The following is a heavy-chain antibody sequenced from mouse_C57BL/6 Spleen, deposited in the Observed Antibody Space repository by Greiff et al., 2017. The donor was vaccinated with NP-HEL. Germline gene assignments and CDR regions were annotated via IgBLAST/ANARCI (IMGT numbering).Heavy chain of an antibody. CDR3: AGSSYLYYAMDY. CDR2: FYPGDGDT. Sequence: VQGVESGAELVKPGASVKISCKASGYAFSSYWMNWVKQRPGKGLEWIGQFYPGDGDTNYNGKFKGKATLTADKSSSTAYMQLSSLTSEDSAVYFCAGSSYLYYAMDYWGQGTSVTVSA. V-gene: IGHV1-80*01. D-gene: IGHD1-1*01. CDR1: GYAFSSYW. J-gene: IGHJ4*01.